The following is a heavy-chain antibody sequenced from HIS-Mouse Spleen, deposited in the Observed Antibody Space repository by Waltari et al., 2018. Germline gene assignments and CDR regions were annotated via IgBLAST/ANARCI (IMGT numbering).Heavy chain of an antibody. D-gene: IGHD2-2*01. Sequence: QLQLQESGPGLVKPSETLSLTCTVSGGPIRSSSYYWGWIRQPPGKGLEWIGSIYYSGSTYYNPSLKSRVTISVDTSKNQFSLKLSSVTAADTAVYYCAKTHQGDAFDIWGQGTMVTVSS. J-gene: IGHJ3*02. CDR1: GGPIRSSSYY. V-gene: IGHV4-39*07. CDR2: IYYSGST. CDR3: AKTHQGDAFDI.